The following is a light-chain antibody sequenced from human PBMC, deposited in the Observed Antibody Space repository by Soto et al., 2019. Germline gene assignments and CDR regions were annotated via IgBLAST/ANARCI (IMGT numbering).Light chain of an antibody. V-gene: IGLV2-14*01. Sequence: QSVLTQPASVSGSPGQSITISCTGTNNDIGNYKYVSWYQQHPGKAPKLLIYEISNRPSGISNRFSGSKSGNTASLTISGLQAEDETDYYCFLYTSRGTYVFGTGTKVIV. CDR3: FLYTSRGTYV. CDR2: EIS. CDR1: NNDIGNYKY. J-gene: IGLJ1*01.